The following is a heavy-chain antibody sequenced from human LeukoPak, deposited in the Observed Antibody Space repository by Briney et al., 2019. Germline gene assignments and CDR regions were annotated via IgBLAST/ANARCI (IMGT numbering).Heavy chain of an antibody. D-gene: IGHD3-22*01. CDR1: GYTFTGYY. CDR3: ARGRSMIVVVRDAFDI. J-gene: IGHJ3*02. V-gene: IGHV1-2*02. Sequence: ASVKVSCKASGYTFTGYYMHWVRQAPGQGLEWMGWINPNSGGTNYAQKFQGRVTMTRDTSISTAYMELSRLRSDDTAVYYCARGRSMIVVVRDAFDIWGQGTMVTVSS. CDR2: INPNSGGT.